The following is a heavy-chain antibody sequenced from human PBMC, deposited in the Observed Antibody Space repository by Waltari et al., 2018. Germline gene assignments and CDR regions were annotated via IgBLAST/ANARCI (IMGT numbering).Heavy chain of an antibody. J-gene: IGHJ4*02. CDR2: ISSSSIYI. D-gene: IGHD6-19*01. CDR3: ARVGVGGNGG. V-gene: IGHV3-21*01. Sequence: EVQLVESGGGLVKPGGSLRLSCAASGFTFSSYSMNWVRQAPGEGLEWCSSISSSSIYISYADSVKGRFTISRDNAKNSLYLKMNSRGAEDTAVYYCARVGVGGNGGWGQGTLVTVSS. CDR1: GFTFSSYS.